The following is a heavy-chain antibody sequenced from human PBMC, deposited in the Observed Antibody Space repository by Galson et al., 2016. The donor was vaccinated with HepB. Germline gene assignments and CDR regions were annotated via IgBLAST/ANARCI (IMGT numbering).Heavy chain of an antibody. J-gene: IGHJ4*02. V-gene: IGHV3-48*02. Sequence: SLRLSCAASGFTFSAYPMNWVRQAPGKGLEWVSHINHDSSAMNYALSMKDRFTISRDNAKNSLFLQMDSLSDEDTAVYYCARDINWGLDNWGQGTLVTVSS. D-gene: IGHD7-27*01. CDR1: GFTFSAYP. CDR2: INHDSSAM. CDR3: ARDINWGLDN.